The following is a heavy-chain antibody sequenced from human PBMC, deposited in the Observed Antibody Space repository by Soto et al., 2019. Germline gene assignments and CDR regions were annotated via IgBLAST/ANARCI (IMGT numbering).Heavy chain of an antibody. V-gene: IGHV4-39*01. CDR1: GGSISSSSYY. CDR2: IYYSGST. D-gene: IGHD2-2*01. CDR3: ASENVPAADDYYYYGMDV. J-gene: IGHJ6*02. Sequence: QLQLQESGPGLVKPSETLSLTCTVSGGSISSSSYYWGWIRQPPGKGLEWIGSIYYSGSTYYNPSLKSRVTISVDTSKNQFSLKLSSVTAADTAVYYCASENVPAADDYYYYGMDVWGQGTTVTVSS.